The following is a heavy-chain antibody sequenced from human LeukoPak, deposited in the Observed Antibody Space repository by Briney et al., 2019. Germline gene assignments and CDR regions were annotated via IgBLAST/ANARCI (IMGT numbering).Heavy chain of an antibody. CDR2: INHSGST. J-gene: IGHJ4*02. CDR3: ARERNKQVNSAGKLALYYFDY. CDR1: GGSFSGYY. Sequence: SETLSLTCAVYGGSFSGYYWSWIRQPPGKGLEWIGEINHSGSTNYNPSLKSRVTISVDTSKNQFSLQLNSVTPEDTAVYYCARERNKQVNSAGKLALYYFDYWGQGTLVTVSS. V-gene: IGHV4-34*01. D-gene: IGHD4-23*01.